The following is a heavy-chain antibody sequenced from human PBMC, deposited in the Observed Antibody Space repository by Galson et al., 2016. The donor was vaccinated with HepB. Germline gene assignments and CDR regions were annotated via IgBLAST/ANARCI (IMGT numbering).Heavy chain of an antibody. J-gene: IGHJ4*02. D-gene: IGHD3-22*01. CDR2: IIPIFGTP. Sequence: SVKVSCKASGATFSSYAINCVRQAPGQGLEWMGGIIPIFGTPNSAQKFQGRVTINADESTGTAYMELSSLRADDTAVYFCATFYSSGYYSVDYWGQGTLVTVSS. CDR1: GATFSSYA. V-gene: IGHV1-69*13. CDR3: ATFYSSGYYSVDY.